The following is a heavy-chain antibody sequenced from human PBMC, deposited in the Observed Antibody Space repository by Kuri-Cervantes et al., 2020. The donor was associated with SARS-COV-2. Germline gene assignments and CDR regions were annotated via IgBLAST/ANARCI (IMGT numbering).Heavy chain of an antibody. CDR2: MNPNSGST. D-gene: IGHD2-2*01. CDR3: ATVPAAMMYWYFDL. CDR1: GYTFTSYD. Sequence: ASVKVSCKASGYTFTSYDINWVRQATGQGLEWMGWMNPNSGSTGYAQKFQGRVTMTRNTSISTAYMELSSLRSEDTAVYYCATVPAAMMYWYFDLWGRGTLVTVSS. J-gene: IGHJ2*01. V-gene: IGHV1-8*02.